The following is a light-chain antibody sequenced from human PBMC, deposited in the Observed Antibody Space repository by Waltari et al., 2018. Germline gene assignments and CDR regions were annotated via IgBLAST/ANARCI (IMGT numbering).Light chain of an antibody. CDR1: SSDVGGYNF. V-gene: IGLV2-14*03. Sequence: QSALTQPASVSGSPGQSITISCTGTSSDVGGYNFISWHQQQHGQAPKLMIYDVTNRPSGVSDRFSGSKSGNSTALTISGLQAEDEADYYCSSYTSINTVVFGGGTKLTVL. J-gene: IGLJ2*01. CDR2: DVT. CDR3: SSYTSINTVV.